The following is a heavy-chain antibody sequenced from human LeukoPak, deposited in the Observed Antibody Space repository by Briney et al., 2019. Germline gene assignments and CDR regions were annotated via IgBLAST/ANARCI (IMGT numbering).Heavy chain of an antibody. CDR3: AMGDIPLET. CDR2: TYYRSKWYN. D-gene: IGHD2-21*02. V-gene: IGHV6-1*01. Sequence: SQTLSLICAISGDSVSRNSAVWNWIRQSPSRGLEWLGRTYYRSKWYNNYAVSVKSRITINPDTSKNQFSLQLNSVTPEDTAVYYCAMGDIPLETWGQGILVTVSS. J-gene: IGHJ4*02. CDR1: GDSVSRNSAV.